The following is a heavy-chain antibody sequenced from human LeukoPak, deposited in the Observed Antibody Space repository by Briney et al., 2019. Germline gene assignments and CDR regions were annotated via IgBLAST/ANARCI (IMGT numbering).Heavy chain of an antibody. CDR3: ARDHATYYYDSSGYYDY. V-gene: IGHV3-66*01. J-gene: IGHJ4*02. CDR1: GFTVSSNY. Sequence: GGSLRLSCAASGFTVSSNYMSWVRQAPGKGLEWVSVIYSGGSTYYADSVKGRFTISRDNSKNTLYLQMNSLRAEDTAVYYCARDHATYYYDSSGYYDYWGQGTLVTVSS. CDR2: IYSGGST. D-gene: IGHD3-22*01.